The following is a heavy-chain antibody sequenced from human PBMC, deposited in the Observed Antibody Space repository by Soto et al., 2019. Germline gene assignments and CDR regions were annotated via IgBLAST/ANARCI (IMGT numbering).Heavy chain of an antibody. V-gene: IGHV1-69*06. CDR2: IIPIFGTA. CDR3: AKHGTPYYDILTGYYGY. Sequence: ASVKVSCKASGGTFSSYAISWVRQAPGQGLEWMGGIIPIFGTANYAQKFQGRVTITADKSTSTAYMELSSLRSEDTAVYYCAKHGTPYYDILTGYYGYWGQGTLVTVSS. CDR1: GGTFSSYA. D-gene: IGHD3-9*01. J-gene: IGHJ4*02.